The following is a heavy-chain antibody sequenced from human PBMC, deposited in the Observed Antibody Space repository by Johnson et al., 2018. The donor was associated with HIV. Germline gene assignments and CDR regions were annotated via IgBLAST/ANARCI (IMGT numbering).Heavy chain of an antibody. J-gene: IGHJ3*01. CDR3: AKGDTVVGAKYAFDF. Sequence: MLLVESGGGVVQPGRSLRLSCAASGFTFSSYAMHWVRQAPGKGLEWVSGINWNGGSTGYADSVKGRFTISRDNAKNSLYLQMNSLRAEDTAVYYCAKGDTVVGAKYAFDFWGQGTMVTVSS. V-gene: IGHV3-20*04. CDR2: INWNGGST. D-gene: IGHD1-26*01. CDR1: GFTFSSYA.